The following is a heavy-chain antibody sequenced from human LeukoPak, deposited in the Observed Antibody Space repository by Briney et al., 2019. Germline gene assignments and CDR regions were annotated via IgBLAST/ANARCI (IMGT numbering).Heavy chain of an antibody. Sequence: GGSLRLSCAASGFTFSSYAMHWVRQAPGKGLEYVSAISSNGGSTYYANSVKGRFTISRDNSKNTLYLQMGSLRAEDMAVYYCARALELPDAFDIWGQGTMVTVSS. CDR1: GFTFSSYA. CDR2: ISSNGGST. CDR3: ARALELPDAFDI. D-gene: IGHD1-26*01. J-gene: IGHJ3*02. V-gene: IGHV3-64*01.